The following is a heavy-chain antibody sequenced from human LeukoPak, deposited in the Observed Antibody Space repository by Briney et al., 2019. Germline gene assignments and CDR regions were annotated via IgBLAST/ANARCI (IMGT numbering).Heavy chain of an antibody. J-gene: IGHJ4*02. D-gene: IGHD3-22*01. Sequence: SETLSLTCAVYSGSFNDYCWIWLRQPPRRGLEWVGEIYSGGSANYDPSLKGRLAISVDPSKSQFSLKLSSLTAADTAVYFCARGVVDYSTRSGYLSHWGQGTLVTVSS. CDR3: ARGVVDYSTRSGYLSH. CDR2: IYSGGSA. V-gene: IGHV4-34*01. CDR1: SGSFNDYC.